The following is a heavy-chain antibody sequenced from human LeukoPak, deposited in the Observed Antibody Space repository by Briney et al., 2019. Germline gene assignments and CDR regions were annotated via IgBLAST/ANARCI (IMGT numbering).Heavy chain of an antibody. CDR1: GFTFSSYA. CDR2: ISYDGSNK. D-gene: IGHD6-13*01. J-gene: IGHJ6*03. Sequence: GRSLRLSCAASGFTFSSYAMHWVRLAPGKGLEWVAVISYDGSNKYYADSVKGRFTISRDNSKNTLYLQMNSLRAEDTAVYYCARDRVAAAELAMLGYMDVWGKGTTVTVSS. V-gene: IGHV3-30*01. CDR3: ARDRVAAAELAMLGYMDV.